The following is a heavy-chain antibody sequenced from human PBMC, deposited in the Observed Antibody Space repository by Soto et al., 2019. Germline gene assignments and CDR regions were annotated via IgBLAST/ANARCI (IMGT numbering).Heavy chain of an antibody. CDR2: IYPGDSDT. V-gene: IGHV5-51*01. D-gene: IGHD1-26*01. J-gene: IGHJ4*03. CDR1: GYSFTSYW. Sequence: PGESLKISCKGSGYSFTSYWIGWVRQMPGKGLEWMGIIYPGDSDTRYSPSFQGQVTISADKSISTAYLQWRSLKASEAPLFYSARLSASTSDYLFGCCGRGTLF. CDR3: ARLSASTSDYLFGC.